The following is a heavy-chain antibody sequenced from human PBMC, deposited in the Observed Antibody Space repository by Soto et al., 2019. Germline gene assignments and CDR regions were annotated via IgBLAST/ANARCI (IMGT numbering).Heavy chain of an antibody. CDR1: GGSISSSSYY. V-gene: IGHV4-39*01. J-gene: IGHJ1*01. Sequence: PSETLSLTCTGSGGSISSSSYYWGWIRQPPGKGLEWIGSMYYSGSSFYNPSLKSRVTMSVDASRDQFSLRLSSVTAADTAIYYCVDIVVVAASHSRRYFQHWGQGALVTVSS. CDR3: VDIVVVAASHSRRYFQH. CDR2: MYYSGSS. D-gene: IGHD2-15*01.